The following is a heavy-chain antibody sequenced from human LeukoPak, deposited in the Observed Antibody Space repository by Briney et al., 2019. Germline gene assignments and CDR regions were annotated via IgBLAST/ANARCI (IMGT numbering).Heavy chain of an antibody. Sequence: ASVKVSCKVSGYTLTELSMHWVRQAPGKGLEWMGGFDPEDGETIYAQKFQGRVTMTEDTSTDTTYMELSSLRSEDTAVYYCATVRYSSGWDYFDYWGQGTLVTVSS. J-gene: IGHJ4*02. CDR2: FDPEDGET. CDR1: GYTLTELS. D-gene: IGHD6-19*01. CDR3: ATVRYSSGWDYFDY. V-gene: IGHV1-24*01.